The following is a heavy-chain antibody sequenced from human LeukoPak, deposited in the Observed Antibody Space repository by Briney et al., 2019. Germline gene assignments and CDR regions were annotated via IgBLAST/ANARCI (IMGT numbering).Heavy chain of an antibody. CDR3: ARPYYYDSSGYSPPHDY. D-gene: IGHD3-22*01. CDR1: GFTFSSYG. V-gene: IGHV3-30*03. CDR2: ISYDGSNK. J-gene: IGHJ4*02. Sequence: GGSLRLSCAASGFTFSSYGMHWVRQAPGKGLEWVAVISYDGSNKYYADSVKGRFTISRDNSKNTLYLQMNSLRAEDTAVYYCARPYYYDSSGYSPPHDYWGQGTLVTVSS.